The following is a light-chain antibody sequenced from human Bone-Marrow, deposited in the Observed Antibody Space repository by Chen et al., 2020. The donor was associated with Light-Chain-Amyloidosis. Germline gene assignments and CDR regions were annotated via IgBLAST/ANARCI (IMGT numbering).Light chain of an antibody. Sequence: ALTPPASVSGSPGQSITVPCTGTSSDVGGDNHVSWYQQHPDKAPKLMIYEVTNRPSWVPDRFSGSKSDNTASLTISGLQTEDEADYFCSSYTITNTLVFGSGTRVTVL. CDR2: EVT. CDR3: SSYTITNTLV. CDR1: SSDVGGDNH. J-gene: IGLJ1*01. V-gene: IGLV2-14*01.